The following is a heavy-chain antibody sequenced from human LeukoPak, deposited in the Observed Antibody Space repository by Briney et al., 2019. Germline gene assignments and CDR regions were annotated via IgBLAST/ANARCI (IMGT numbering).Heavy chain of an antibody. CDR2: IYYSGST. D-gene: IGHD5-18*01. CDR1: GGSISSSSYY. J-gene: IGHJ4*02. Sequence: PSETLSLTCTVSGGSISSSSYYWGWIRQPPGKGLEWIGSIYYSGSTYYNPSLKSRVTISVDTSKNQFSLKLSSVTAADTAVYYCARHFPRDRLWLSPRNYFDYWGQGTLVTVSS. V-gene: IGHV4-39*01. CDR3: ARHFPRDRLWLSPRNYFDY.